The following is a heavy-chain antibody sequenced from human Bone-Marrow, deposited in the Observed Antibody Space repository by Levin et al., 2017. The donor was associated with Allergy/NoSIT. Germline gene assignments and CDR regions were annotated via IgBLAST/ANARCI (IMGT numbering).Heavy chain of an antibody. V-gene: IGHV3-48*03. CDR1: GFTFSSYE. CDR2: ISSSGSTI. CDR3: AQKGGLPQHVGAEYFQH. D-gene: IGHD2-21*01. Sequence: SCAASGFTFSSYEMNWVRQAPGKGLEWVSYISSSGSTIYYADSVKGRFTISRDNAKNSLYLQMNSLRAEDTAVYYCAQKGGLPQHVGAEYFQHWGQGTLVTVSS. J-gene: IGHJ1*01.